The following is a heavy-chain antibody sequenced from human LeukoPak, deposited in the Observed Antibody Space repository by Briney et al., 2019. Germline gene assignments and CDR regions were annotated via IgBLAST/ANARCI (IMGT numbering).Heavy chain of an antibody. CDR1: GAAFSGDY. CDR2: INHSGRS. CDR3: ARGLYDSGDYYYGIRAYYFDQ. V-gene: IGHV4-34*01. D-gene: IGHD3-22*01. Sequence: SQTLSLTCAVSGAAFSGDYWSWLRQPPGKGLEWIAEINHSGRSNFNPSLQGRVTISVDTSKNQFFLNLISVTAADTARYYCARGLYDSGDYYYGIRAYYFDQWGQGTLVTVS. J-gene: IGHJ4*02.